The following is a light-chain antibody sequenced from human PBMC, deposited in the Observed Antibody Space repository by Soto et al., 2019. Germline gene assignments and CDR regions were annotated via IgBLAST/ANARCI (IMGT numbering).Light chain of an antibody. V-gene: IGKV3-15*01. CDR3: QQYNNWWT. J-gene: IGKJ1*01. Sequence: EILMTQSPATLSVSPGERATLSCRASQSINSNLAWYQQKPGQTPRLLIYGASTRATGIPARFSGSGSGTDFTLTISSLQSEDFAVYYCQQYNNWWTFGQGTKVEIK. CDR1: QSINSN. CDR2: GAS.